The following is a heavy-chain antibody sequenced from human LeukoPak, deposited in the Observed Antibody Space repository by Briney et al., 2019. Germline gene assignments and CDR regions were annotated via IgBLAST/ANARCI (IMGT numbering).Heavy chain of an antibody. J-gene: IGHJ6*02. CDR1: GGSISSGSYY. V-gene: IGHV4-61*02. Sequence: SETLSLTCTVSGGSISSGSYYWSWIRQPAGKGLEWIGRIYTSGSTNYNPSLKSRVTISVDTSKNQFSLKLSSVTAADTAVYYCARGGALYGSGNYYYYYGMDVWGQGTTVTVSS. CDR3: ARGGALYGSGNYYYYYGMDV. CDR2: IYTSGST. D-gene: IGHD3-10*01.